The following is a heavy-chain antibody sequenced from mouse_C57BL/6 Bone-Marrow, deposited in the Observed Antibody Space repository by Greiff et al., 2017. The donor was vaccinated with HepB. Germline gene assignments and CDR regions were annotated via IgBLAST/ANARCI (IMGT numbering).Heavy chain of an antibody. J-gene: IGHJ4*01. CDR1: GYTFTSYW. CDR3: ARGLWPRRLAMDY. D-gene: IGHD2-2*01. V-gene: IGHV1-69*01. Sequence: VQLQQPGAELVMPGASVKLSCKASGYTFTSYWMHWVKQRPGQGLEWIGEIDPSDSYTNYNQKFKGKSTLTVDKSSSTAYMQLSSLTSEDSAVYYCARGLWPRRLAMDYWGQGTSVTVSS. CDR2: IDPSDSYT.